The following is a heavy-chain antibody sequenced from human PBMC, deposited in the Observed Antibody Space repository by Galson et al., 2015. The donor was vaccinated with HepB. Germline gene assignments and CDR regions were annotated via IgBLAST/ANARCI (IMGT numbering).Heavy chain of an antibody. Sequence: SVKVSCKASGYSFSNYGLSWIRQAPGPGLEWMGWFSGYDGSTNYAQKFKGQVTMTADASTGTAYLELRNLRSDDTAVYYCARDSRVELRLNNYSSNGMDVWGQGSAVTVSS. V-gene: IGHV1-18*01. CDR1: GYSFSNYG. CDR2: FSGYDGST. D-gene: IGHD1-1*01. J-gene: IGHJ6*02. CDR3: ARDSRVELRLNNYSSNGMDV.